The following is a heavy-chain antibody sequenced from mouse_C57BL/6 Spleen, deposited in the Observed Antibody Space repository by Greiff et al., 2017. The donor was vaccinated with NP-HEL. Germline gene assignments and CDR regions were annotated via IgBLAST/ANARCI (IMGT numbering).Heavy chain of an antibody. V-gene: IGHV1-26*01. D-gene: IGHD1-1*01. Sequence: EVQLQQSGPELVKPGASVKISCKASGYTFTDYYMNWVKQSHGKSLEWIGDINPNNGGTSYNQKFKGKATLTVDKSSSTAYMELRSLTSEDSAVYYCARSVATDYAMDYWGQGTSVTVSS. CDR3: ARSVATDYAMDY. J-gene: IGHJ4*01. CDR1: GYTFTDYY. CDR2: INPNNGGT.